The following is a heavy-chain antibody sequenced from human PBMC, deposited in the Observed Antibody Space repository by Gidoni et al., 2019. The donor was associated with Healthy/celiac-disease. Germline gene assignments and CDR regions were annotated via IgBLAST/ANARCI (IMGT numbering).Heavy chain of an antibody. CDR3: ARDPRYCSGGSCYYYYYYGMDV. J-gene: IGHJ6*02. V-gene: IGHV3-11*01. D-gene: IGHD2-15*01. CDR2: ISSSGRTI. CDR1: GFTFSDYY. Sequence: QVQLVESGGGLVKPGGSLRLSCAASGFTFSDYYMSWIRQAPGKGLEWVSYISSSGRTIYYADSVKGRFTISRDNAKNSLYLQMNSLRAEDTAVYYCARDPRYCSGGSCYYYYYYGMDVWGQGTTVTVSS.